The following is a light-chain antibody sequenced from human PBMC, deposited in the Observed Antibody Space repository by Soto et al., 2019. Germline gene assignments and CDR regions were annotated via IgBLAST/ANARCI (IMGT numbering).Light chain of an antibody. V-gene: IGKV1-39*01. CDR1: QSVSGW. CDR2: AAS. CDR3: QQSYNTPVT. J-gene: IGKJ5*01. Sequence: DVQMTQSPSTLSASVGDTVSVTCRASQSVSGWLAWYQQRPGKAPKLLIYAASNLQSGVPSRFSGSGSGTDFTLTITSLRPEDFATYWCQQSYNTPVTFGQGTRLEIK.